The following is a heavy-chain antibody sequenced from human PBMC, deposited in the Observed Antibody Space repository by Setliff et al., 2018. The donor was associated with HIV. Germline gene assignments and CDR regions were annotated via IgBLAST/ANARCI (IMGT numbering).Heavy chain of an antibody. J-gene: IGHJ4*02. V-gene: IGHV3-66*01. CDR2: IHSNGTT. CDR1: GGSISSSDW. D-gene: IGHD2-21*01. CDR3: AREIGQFLL. Sequence: ETLSLTCAVSGGSISSSDWWSWVRQPPGRGLEWVSGIHSNGTTYYADSVKDRFSVFRDMSKNTLYLQILNLRDEDTALYYCAREIGQFLLWGQGTLVTVSS.